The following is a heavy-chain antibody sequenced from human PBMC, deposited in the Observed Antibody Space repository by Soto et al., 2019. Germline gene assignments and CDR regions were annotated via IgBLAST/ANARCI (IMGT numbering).Heavy chain of an antibody. CDR3: ARGRQYGYYVDY. CDR1: GFTFSSYR. CDR2: INGDGSST. J-gene: IGHJ4*02. V-gene: IGHV3-74*01. Sequence: EVQLVESGGGLVQPGGSLRLSCAASGFTFSSYRMHWVRQAPGKGLVWVSRINGDGSSTNYADSVKGRFTISRDNAKNTLYLQMNSLRAEDTAVYYCARGRQYGYYVDYWGQGTLVTVSS. D-gene: IGHD3-10*01.